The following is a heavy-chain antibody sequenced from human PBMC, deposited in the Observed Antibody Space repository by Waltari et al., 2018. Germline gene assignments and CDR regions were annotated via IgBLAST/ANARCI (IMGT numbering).Heavy chain of an antibody. CDR1: GGYFSGYY. J-gene: IGHJ4*02. V-gene: IGHV4-34*04. CDR2: INHKGIT. CDR3: ARGELRYSSSWYRWGTPPLFDY. D-gene: IGHD6-13*01. Sequence: QVQLQQWGAGLLTPSETLSLTCAVYGGYFSGYYWSWISQPPGKGLAWLGEINHKGITNHNPALKRRATISVDTSKNQFSLKLSSVTTADTAVYYCARGELRYSSSWYRWGTPPLFDYWGQGTLVTVSS.